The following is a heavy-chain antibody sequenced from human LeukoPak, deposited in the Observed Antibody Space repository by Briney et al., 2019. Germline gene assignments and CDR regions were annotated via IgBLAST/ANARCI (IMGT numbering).Heavy chain of an antibody. CDR2: ISGSGGST. CDR1: GFTFSSYA. CDR3: AGLLWFGELNWFDP. J-gene: IGHJ5*02. V-gene: IGHV3-23*01. Sequence: GGSLRLSCAASGFTFSSYAISWVRQAPGKGLEWVSAISGSGGSTYYADSVKGRFTISRDNSKNTLYLQMNSLRAEDTAVYYCAGLLWFGELNWFDPWGQGTLVTVSS. D-gene: IGHD3-10*01.